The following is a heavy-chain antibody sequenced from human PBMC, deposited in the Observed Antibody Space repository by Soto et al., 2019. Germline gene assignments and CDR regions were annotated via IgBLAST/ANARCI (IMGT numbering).Heavy chain of an antibody. CDR3: AKDRPYGDYRFDY. Sequence: GGSLILSCSASGFTFSIYGMHWVRRAPGKGLEWVAVISYDGSNKYYADSVKGRFTISRDNSKNTLYLQMNSLRAEDTAVYYCAKDRPYGDYRFDYWGQGTLVTVS. CDR2: ISYDGSNK. CDR1: GFTFSIYG. D-gene: IGHD4-17*01. J-gene: IGHJ4*02. V-gene: IGHV3-30*18.